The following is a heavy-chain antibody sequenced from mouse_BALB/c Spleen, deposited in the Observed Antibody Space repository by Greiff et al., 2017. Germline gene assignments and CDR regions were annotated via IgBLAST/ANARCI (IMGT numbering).Heavy chain of an antibody. CDR2: ISSGSSTI. V-gene: IGHV5-17*02. CDR3: ARRPSVGAMDY. CDR1: GFTFSSFG. D-gene: IGHD1-1*01. Sequence: EVQVVESGGGLVQPGGSRKLSCAASGFTFSSFGMHWVRQAPEKGLEWVAYISSGSSTIYYADTVKGRFTISRDNPKNTLFLQMTSLRSEDTAMYYCARRPSVGAMDYWGQGTSVTVSS. J-gene: IGHJ4*01.